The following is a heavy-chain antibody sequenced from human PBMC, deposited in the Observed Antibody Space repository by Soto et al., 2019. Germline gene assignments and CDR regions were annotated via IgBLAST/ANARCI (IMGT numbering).Heavy chain of an antibody. J-gene: IGHJ4*02. D-gene: IGHD1-26*01. CDR2: INPSGGST. CDR1: GYTFTSYY. V-gene: IGHV1-46*01. CDR3: ARIVGATRGYFDY. Sequence: GASVKVSCKASGYTFTSYYMHWVRQAPGQGLEWMGIINPSGGSTSYAQQFQGRVTMTRDTSTSTVYMELSSLRSEDTAMYYCARIVGATRGYFDYWGQGTLVTVSS.